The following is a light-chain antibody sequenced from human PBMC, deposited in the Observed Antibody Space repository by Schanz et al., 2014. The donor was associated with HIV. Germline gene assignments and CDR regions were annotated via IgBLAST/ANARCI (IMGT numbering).Light chain of an antibody. J-gene: IGLJ3*02. Sequence: QSVLTQPPSVSGAPGQRVTISCTGSSSNIGAGYDVHWYQQLPGTAPKLLIYSNNQRPSGVPDRFSGSKSGNTASLTISGLQAEDEADYYCCSYAGSYTVVVFGGGTKLTVL. CDR3: CSYAGSYTVVV. V-gene: IGLV1-40*01. CDR1: SSNIGAGYD. CDR2: SNN.